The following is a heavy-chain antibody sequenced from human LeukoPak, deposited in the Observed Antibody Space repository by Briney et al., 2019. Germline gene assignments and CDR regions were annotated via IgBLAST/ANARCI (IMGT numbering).Heavy chain of an antibody. CDR1: GFTFDDYA. CDR2: ISWNSGSI. J-gene: IGHJ3*02. D-gene: IGHD6-19*01. CDR3: AKGSQWLIDAFAI. Sequence: PGGSLRLSCAASGFTFDDYAMHWVRQAPGKGLEWVSGISWNSGSIGYADSVKGRFTISRDNAKNSLYLQMNSLRAEDTALYYCAKGSQWLIDAFAIWGQGTMVTVSS. V-gene: IGHV3-9*01.